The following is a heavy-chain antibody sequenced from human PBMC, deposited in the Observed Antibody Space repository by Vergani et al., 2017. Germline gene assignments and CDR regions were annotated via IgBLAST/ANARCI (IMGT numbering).Heavy chain of an antibody. CDR2: IKQDGSEK. CDR3: ARPGAPGDYDALDI. D-gene: IGHD4-17*01. V-gene: IGHV3-7*01. CDR1: GFMFSNYW. J-gene: IGHJ3*02. Sequence: EVQLVESGGGLVQPGGSLRLSCAASGFMFSNYWMNWVRQAPGKGLEWVANIKQDGSEKYYVDSVRGRFTISRDNAKNSLCLQMNSLRAEDTAVYHCARPGAPGDYDALDIWGQGTMVTVSS.